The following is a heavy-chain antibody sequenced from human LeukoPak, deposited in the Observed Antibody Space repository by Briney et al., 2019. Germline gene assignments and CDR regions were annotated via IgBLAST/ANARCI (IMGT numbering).Heavy chain of an antibody. CDR1: GGSISSGSYY. Sequence: KPSQTLSLTCTLSGGSISSGSYYWSWIRRPAGKGLEWIGPIYTSGSTNYNPSLKSRVTISQDTSKNQFSLNLGSVTAADTAVYYCARGFYIAKNAGVFDMWGQGTMVTVSS. CDR2: IYTSGST. CDR3: ARGFYIAKNAGVFDM. D-gene: IGHD1-1*01. V-gene: IGHV4-61*02. J-gene: IGHJ3*02.